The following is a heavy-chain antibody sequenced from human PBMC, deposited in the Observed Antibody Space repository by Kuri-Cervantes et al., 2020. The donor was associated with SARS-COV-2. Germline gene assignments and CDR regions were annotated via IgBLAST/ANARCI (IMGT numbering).Heavy chain of an antibody. D-gene: IGHD1-26*01. J-gene: IGHJ4*02. Sequence: GSLRLSCTVSGGSISSSYWNWIRQPAGKGLEWIGHIDTSGSTNYNPSLKSRVTMSIDTSKNQFSLNLSSVTAADTAVYYCARDLGGYGSYLAHGFDYWGQGTLVTVSS. CDR2: IDTSGST. V-gene: IGHV4-4*07. CDR1: GGSISSSY. CDR3: ARDLGGYGSYLAHGFDY.